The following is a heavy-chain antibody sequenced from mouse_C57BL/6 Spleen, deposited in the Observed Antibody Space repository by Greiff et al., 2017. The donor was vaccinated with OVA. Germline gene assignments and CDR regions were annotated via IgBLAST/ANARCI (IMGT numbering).Heavy chain of an antibody. CDR1: GYAFSSYW. Sequence: VKLVESGAELVKPGASVKISCKASGYAFSSYWMNWVKQRPGKGLEWIGQIYPGDGDTNYNGKFKGKATLTADKSSSTAYMQLSSLTSEDSAVYFCARSASLTAFDYWGQGTTLTVSS. CDR2: IYPGDGDT. J-gene: IGHJ2*01. D-gene: IGHD4-1*01. CDR3: ARSASLTAFDY. V-gene: IGHV1-80*01.